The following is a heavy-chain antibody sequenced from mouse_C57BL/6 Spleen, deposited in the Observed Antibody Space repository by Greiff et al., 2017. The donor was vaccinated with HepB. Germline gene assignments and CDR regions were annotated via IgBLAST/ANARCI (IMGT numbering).Heavy chain of an antibody. D-gene: IGHD1-1*02. V-gene: IGHV1-82*01. CDR3: ATSMVDY. CDR1: GYAFSSSW. J-gene: IGHJ2*01. CDR2: IYPGDGDT. Sequence: QVQLKESGPELVKPGASVKISCKASGYAFSSSWMNWVKQRPGKGLEWIGRIYPGDGDTNYNGKFKGKATLTADKSSSTAYMQLSSLTSEDSAVYFCATSMVDYWGQGTTLTVSS.